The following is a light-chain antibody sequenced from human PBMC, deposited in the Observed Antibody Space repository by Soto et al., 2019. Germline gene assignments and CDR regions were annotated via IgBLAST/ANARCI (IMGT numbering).Light chain of an antibody. Sequence: EIVMTQSPATLSVSPGERATLSCRASQSVSSNLAWYQQKPGQAPRLLIYDASNRATGIPARFSGSGSGTDFTLTISSLEPEDFAAYYCQQRSNWRITFGQGTRLVIK. CDR3: QQRSNWRIT. CDR2: DAS. J-gene: IGKJ5*01. V-gene: IGKV3-11*01. CDR1: QSVSSN.